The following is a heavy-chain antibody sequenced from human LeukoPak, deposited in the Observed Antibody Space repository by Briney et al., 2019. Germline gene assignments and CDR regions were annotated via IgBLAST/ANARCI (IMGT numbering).Heavy chain of an antibody. Sequence: GGSLRLSYAVCGHTYSSYEMNWVRQARGKGLEGGSFISSSRNNKFYADSVKGRYTIYRDNYKDTLYMQMKSQRAEDTGIYDCAKGAAASPSWFLSYRVNWGQGTLVTVSS. V-gene: IGHV3-48*03. J-gene: IGHJ4*02. D-gene: IGHD6-6*01. CDR1: GHTYSSYE. CDR2: ISSSRNNK. CDR3: AKGAAASPSWFLSYRVN.